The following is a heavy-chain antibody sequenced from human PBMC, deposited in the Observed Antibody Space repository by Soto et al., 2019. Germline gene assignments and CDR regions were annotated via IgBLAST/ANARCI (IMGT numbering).Heavy chain of an antibody. CDR3: ARSPAGIVVSMWGGDAFDI. J-gene: IGHJ3*02. CDR1: GYTFTSYA. V-gene: IGHV7-4-1*01. D-gene: IGHD3-22*01. Sequence: GASVKVSCKASGYTFTSYAMNWVRRAPGQGLEWMGWINTNTGNPTYAQGFTGRFVFSLDTSVSTAYLQICSLKAEDTAVYYCARSPAGIVVSMWGGDAFDIWGQGTMVTVSS. CDR2: INTNTGNP.